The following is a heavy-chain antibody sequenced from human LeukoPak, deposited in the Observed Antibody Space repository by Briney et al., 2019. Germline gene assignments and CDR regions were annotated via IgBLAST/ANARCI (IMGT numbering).Heavy chain of an antibody. CDR1: GFTFSSYA. CDR3: AKVRTNGYYYMDV. D-gene: IGHD1-1*01. J-gene: IGHJ6*03. V-gene: IGHV3-23*01. CDR2: ISGSHSST. Sequence: GGSLRLSCAASGFTFSSYAMGWVRQAPGKGLEWVSGISGSHSSTYYTDSVKGRFTISRDNSKNTLYLQMNSLRAEDTAVYYCAKVRTNGYYYMDVWGKGTTVTVSS.